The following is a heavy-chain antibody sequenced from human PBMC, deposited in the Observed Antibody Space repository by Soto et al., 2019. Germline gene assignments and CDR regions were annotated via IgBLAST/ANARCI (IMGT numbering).Heavy chain of an antibody. CDR3: AGSGWLPDAFDI. CDR2: IIPIFGTA. J-gene: IGHJ3*02. Sequence: QVQLVQSGAEVKKPGSSVKVSCKASGGTFSSYAISWVRQAPGQGLEWMGGIIPIFGTANYAQKFQGRVTIAADKSTNTAYMELSSLRSEDTAVYYCAGSGWLPDAFDIWGQGTMVTVSS. V-gene: IGHV1-69*06. CDR1: GGTFSSYA. D-gene: IGHD6-19*01.